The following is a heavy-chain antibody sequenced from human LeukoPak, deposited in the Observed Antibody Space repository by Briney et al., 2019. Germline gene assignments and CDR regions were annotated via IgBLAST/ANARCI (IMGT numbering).Heavy chain of an antibody. CDR1: GYTFTGYY. D-gene: IGHD3-10*01. CDR3: ARYYYGSGSYSDY. Sequence: GASVKVSCKASGYTFTGYYMRWVRQASGQGLEWMGWINPNSGGTNYAQKFQGRVTMTRDTSISTAYMELSRLRSDDTAVYYCARYYYGSGSYSDYWGQGTLVTVSS. V-gene: IGHV1-2*02. J-gene: IGHJ4*02. CDR2: INPNSGGT.